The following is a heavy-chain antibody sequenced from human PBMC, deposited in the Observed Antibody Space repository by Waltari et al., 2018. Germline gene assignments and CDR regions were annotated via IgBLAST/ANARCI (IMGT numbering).Heavy chain of an antibody. J-gene: IGHJ4*02. Sequence: QVQLQESGPGLVKPSQTLSLTCTVSGGSISSGSYYWSWIRQPAGKGLEWIGRIYTSGSTNYNPSRKSRVTISVDTSKNQFSLKLSSVTAADTAVYYCARESGEQLWGQGTLVIVSS. CDR1: GGSISSGSYY. D-gene: IGHD6-13*01. CDR2: IYTSGST. V-gene: IGHV4-61*02. CDR3: ARESGEQL.